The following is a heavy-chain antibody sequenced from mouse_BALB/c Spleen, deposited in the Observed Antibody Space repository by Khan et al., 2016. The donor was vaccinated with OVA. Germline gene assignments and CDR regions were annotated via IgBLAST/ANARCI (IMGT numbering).Heavy chain of an antibody. Sequence: QVQLKQSGAELVRPGASVPLSCKASHYMCTDYEIHWVRPTPVHGLEWIGAIDPGTGGTAYYQKFKDKATLTADKSSSTAYMVLRSLTSEDSAVYYCIRSYGVGWFPCWGQCTLGT. CDR1: HYMCTDYE. CDR3: IRSYGVGWFPC. CDR2: IDPGTGGT. V-gene: IGHV1-15*01. J-gene: IGHJ3*01. D-gene: IGHD1-2*01.